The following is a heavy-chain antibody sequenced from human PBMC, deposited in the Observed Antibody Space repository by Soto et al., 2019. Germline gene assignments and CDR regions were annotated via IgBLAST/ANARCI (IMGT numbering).Heavy chain of an antibody. CDR2: IIPIFGTA. CDR1: GDTFSSYA. CDR3: ARERYDFWSGYSHDYYYYGMDV. Sequence: SVKVSCKASGDTFSSYAISWVRQAPGQGLEWMGGIIPIFGTANYAQKFQGRVTITADESTSTAYMELSSLRSEDTAVYYCARERYDFWSGYSHDYYYYGMDVWGQGTTVTVSS. J-gene: IGHJ6*02. V-gene: IGHV1-69*13. D-gene: IGHD3-3*01.